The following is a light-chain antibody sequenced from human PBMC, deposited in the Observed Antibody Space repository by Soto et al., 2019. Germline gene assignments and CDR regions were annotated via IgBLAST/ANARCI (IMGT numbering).Light chain of an antibody. Sequence: EIVMAQSPATLSGSPGERRTLSFTASQSVSILLAWYQQKPGQAPRLVILDASTRATGIPERFSGSGSGTHFTLTITSLEPEDFAVYYCQEYDGAPPVTFGLGTRLEIK. V-gene: IGKV3D-15*01. CDR2: DAS. CDR1: QSVSIL. CDR3: QEYDGAPPVT. J-gene: IGKJ5*01.